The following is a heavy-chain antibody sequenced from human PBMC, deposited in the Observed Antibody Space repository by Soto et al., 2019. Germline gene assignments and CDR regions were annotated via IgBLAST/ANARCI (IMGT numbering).Heavy chain of an antibody. CDR2: IWYDGSNK. CDR1: GFTFSSYC. J-gene: IGHJ4*02. D-gene: IGHD2-2*01. V-gene: IGHV3-33*01. Sequence: QVQLVESGGGVVQPGRSLRLSCAASGFTFSSYCMHWVRQAPGKGLEWVAVIWYDGSNKNYADSVKGRFTISRDNSKNTMYLQMNSLRDEETAVYYCERDLGRYCSSTSWYVHYWGQGTLVTVSS. CDR3: ERDLGRYCSSTSWYVHY.